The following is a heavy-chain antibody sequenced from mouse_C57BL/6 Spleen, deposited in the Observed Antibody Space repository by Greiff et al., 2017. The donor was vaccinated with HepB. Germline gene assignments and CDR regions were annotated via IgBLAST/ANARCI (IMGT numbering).Heavy chain of an antibody. J-gene: IGHJ3*01. Sequence: QVQLQQSGAELVRPGSSVKLSCKASGYTFTSYWMHWVKQRPIQGLEWIGNIDPSDSETHYNQKFKDKATLTVDKTSSTAYMQLSSLTSEDSAVYYCASYDGYSFAYWGQGTLVTVSA. CDR1: GYTFTSYW. V-gene: IGHV1-52*01. CDR2: IDPSDSET. CDR3: ASYDGYSFAY. D-gene: IGHD2-3*01.